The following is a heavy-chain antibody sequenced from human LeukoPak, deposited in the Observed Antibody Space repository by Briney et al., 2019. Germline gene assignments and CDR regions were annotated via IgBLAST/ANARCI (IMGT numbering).Heavy chain of an antibody. CDR1: GFTFSSYA. J-gene: IGHJ4*02. CDR2: ISYDGSNK. V-gene: IGHV3-30*14. Sequence: GGSLRLSCAASGFTFSSYAMHWVRQAPGKGLEWVAVISYDGSNKYYADSVKGRFTISRDNSKNTLYLQMNSLRAEDTAVYYCASGSYYVLDYWGQGTLVTVSS. CDR3: ASGSYYVLDY. D-gene: IGHD1-26*01.